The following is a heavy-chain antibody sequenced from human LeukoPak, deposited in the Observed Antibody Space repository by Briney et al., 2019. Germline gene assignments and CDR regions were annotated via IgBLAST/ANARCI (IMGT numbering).Heavy chain of an antibody. D-gene: IGHD2-15*01. Sequence: PSETLSLTCTVSGGSISSSSYYWGWIRQPPGKGLEWIGSIYYSGSNYYNPSLKSRVTISVDTSKNQFSLKLSSVTAADTAVYYCARRWVVGARAFDIWGQGTMVTVSS. CDR2: IYYSGSN. J-gene: IGHJ3*02. CDR1: GGSISSSSYY. V-gene: IGHV4-39*01. CDR3: ARRWVVGARAFDI.